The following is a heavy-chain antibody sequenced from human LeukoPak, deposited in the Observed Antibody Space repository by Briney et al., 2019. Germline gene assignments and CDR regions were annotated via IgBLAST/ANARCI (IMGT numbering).Heavy chain of an antibody. V-gene: IGHV1-24*01. CDR3: AREVDMGSSFLF. CDR1: GYTLTELS. J-gene: IGHJ4*02. Sequence: ASVKVSCKVSGYTLTELSMHWVRQAPGKGLEWMGRFDPEDGETIYAQKFQGRVTMTADTSTDTVYMELSSLRSEDTAVYYCAREVDMGSSFLFWGQGTLVTVSS. D-gene: IGHD6-13*01. CDR2: FDPEDGET.